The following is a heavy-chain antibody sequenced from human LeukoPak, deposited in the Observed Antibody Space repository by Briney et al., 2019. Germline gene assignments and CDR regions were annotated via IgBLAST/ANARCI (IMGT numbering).Heavy chain of an antibody. CDR1: GGSFSGYY. J-gene: IGHJ6*03. D-gene: IGHD2-15*01. CDR3: ARAGGGVVDASSPYYYYYMDV. CDR2: INHSGGT. V-gene: IGHV4-34*01. Sequence: SETLSLTCAVYGGSFSGYYWSWIRQPPGKGLEWIGEINHSGGTNYNPSLKSRVTISVDTSKKQFSLKLSSVTAADTAVYYCARAGGGVVDASSPYYYYYMDVWGKGTTVTVSS.